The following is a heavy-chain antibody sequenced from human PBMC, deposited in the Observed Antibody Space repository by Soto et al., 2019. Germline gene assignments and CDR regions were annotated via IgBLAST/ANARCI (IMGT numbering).Heavy chain of an antibody. Sequence: QVQLVQSGAEVKKPGSSVKVSCKASGGTFSSYAISWVRQAPGQGLEWMGGMIPIFGTANYAQKFQGRVTITADESPSTAYMELSSLRSEDPAVYYCASRLSVAATPPPAYGMDVWGQGTTVNVSS. CDR1: GGTFSSYA. V-gene: IGHV1-69*12. J-gene: IGHJ6*02. CDR3: ASRLSVAATPPPAYGMDV. CDR2: MIPIFGTA. D-gene: IGHD2-15*01.